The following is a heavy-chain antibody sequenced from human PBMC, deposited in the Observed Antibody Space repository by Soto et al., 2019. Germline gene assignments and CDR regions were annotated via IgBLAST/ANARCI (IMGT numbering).Heavy chain of an antibody. V-gene: IGHV1-18*01. CDR2: ISAYNGNT. J-gene: IGHJ6*02. D-gene: IGHD2-2*01. Sequence: QVQLVQSGAEVKKPGASVKVSCKASGYTFSNYGFSWVRQAPGQRLEWMGWISAYNGNTYYAQKVQGRVTMTTDTSTGTAYMELRSLRSDDTAVYYCASSFTSSQWRYGMDVWGQGTTVTVSS. CDR1: GYTFSNYG. CDR3: ASSFTSSQWRYGMDV.